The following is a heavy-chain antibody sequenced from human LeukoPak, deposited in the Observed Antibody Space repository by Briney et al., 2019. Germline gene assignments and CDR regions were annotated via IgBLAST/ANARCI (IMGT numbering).Heavy chain of an antibody. Sequence: SVKVSCKASGGTFSSYAISWVRQAPGQGLEWMGGIIPIFGTANYAQKFQGRVTITADESTSTAYMELSSLRSEDTAVYYCARALLWFGELSRNWFDPWGQGTLVTVSS. D-gene: IGHD3-10*01. J-gene: IGHJ5*02. CDR1: GGTFSSYA. V-gene: IGHV1-69*13. CDR2: IIPIFGTA. CDR3: ARALLWFGELSRNWFDP.